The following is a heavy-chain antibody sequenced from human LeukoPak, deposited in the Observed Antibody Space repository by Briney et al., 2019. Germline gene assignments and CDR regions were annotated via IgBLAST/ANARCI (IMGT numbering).Heavy chain of an antibody. CDR3: ARGIQLWSHYFDY. V-gene: IGHV4-34*01. CDR2: INHSGST. D-gene: IGHD5-18*01. CDR1: GGSFSGYY. J-gene: IGHJ4*02. Sequence: PSETLSLTCAVYGGSFSGYYWSWIRQPPGKGLEWIGEINHSGSTNYNPPLKSRVTISVDTSKNQFSLKLSSVTAADTAVYYCARGIQLWSHYFDYWGQGTLVAVSS.